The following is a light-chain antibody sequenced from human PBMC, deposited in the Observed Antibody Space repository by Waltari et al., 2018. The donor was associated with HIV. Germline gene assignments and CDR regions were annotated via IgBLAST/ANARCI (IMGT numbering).Light chain of an antibody. CDR2: EVR. CDR3: SSYTSSSTLV. V-gene: IGLV2-14*01. Sequence: QSVLTQPASVSGSPDQSITNACPGTSSVGGGHYFVSWFQHLPVKAPKVLIYEVRNRPSGVSNRFSGSKSGNTAALTISGLQAEDEADYYCSSYTSSSTLVFGGGTKLTVL. CDR1: SSVGGGHYF. J-gene: IGLJ2*01.